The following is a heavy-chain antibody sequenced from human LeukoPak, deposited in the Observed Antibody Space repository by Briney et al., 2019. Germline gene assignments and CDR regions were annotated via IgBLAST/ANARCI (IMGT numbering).Heavy chain of an antibody. Sequence: KTSETLSLTCAISGGSISSSNWWSWVRQPPGKGLEWIGEIYHSGSTNYNPSLKSRVTISVDKSKNQFSLKLSSVTAADTAVYYCARGVWDYVNYYYYYMDVWGKGTTVTISS. D-gene: IGHD3-16*01. V-gene: IGHV4-4*02. CDR2: IYHSGST. CDR1: GGSISSSNW. J-gene: IGHJ6*03. CDR3: ARGVWDYVNYYYYYMDV.